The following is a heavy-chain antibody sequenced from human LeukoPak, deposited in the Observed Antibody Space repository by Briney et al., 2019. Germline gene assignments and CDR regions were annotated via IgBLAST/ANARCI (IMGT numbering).Heavy chain of an antibody. Sequence: GGSLRLSCAASGFTFRSYGMHWVRQAPGKGLEYVSAISSNGGRTYYANSVKGRLTNSRDNSRNTLYLQMGSLRAEDMAVYYCATYYYDSGGFHFHHWGQGTLVTVSS. CDR3: ATYYYDSGGFHFHH. J-gene: IGHJ1*01. D-gene: IGHD3-22*01. CDR2: ISSNGGRT. V-gene: IGHV3-64*01. CDR1: GFTFRSYG.